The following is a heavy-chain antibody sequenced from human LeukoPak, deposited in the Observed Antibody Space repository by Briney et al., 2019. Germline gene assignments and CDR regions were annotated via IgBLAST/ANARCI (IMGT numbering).Heavy chain of an antibody. CDR3: ARGGRGVIAVADAEYFQH. Sequence: ASVKVSCKASGYTFTGYYMHWVRQAPGQGLEWMGWINPNSGGTNYAQKFQGWVTMTRDTSISTAYMELSRLRSDDTAVYYCARGGRGVIAVADAEYFQHWGQGTLVTVSS. CDR2: INPNSGGT. V-gene: IGHV1-2*04. J-gene: IGHJ1*01. CDR1: GYTFTGYY. D-gene: IGHD6-13*01.